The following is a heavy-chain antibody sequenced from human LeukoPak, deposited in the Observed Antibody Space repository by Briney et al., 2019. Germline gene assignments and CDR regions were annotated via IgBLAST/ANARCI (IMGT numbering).Heavy chain of an antibody. D-gene: IGHD2-21*01. CDR3: ARDRTDCGGDCSD. J-gene: IGHJ4*02. CDR1: GYSISSGYY. V-gene: IGHV4-38-2*02. CDR2: IYHSGST. Sequence: PSETLSLTCTVSGYSISSGYYWGWIRQPPGKGLEWIGSIYHSGSTYYNPSLKSRVTISVDTSKNQFSLKLSSVTAADTAVYYCARDRTDCGGDCSDWGQGTLVTVSP.